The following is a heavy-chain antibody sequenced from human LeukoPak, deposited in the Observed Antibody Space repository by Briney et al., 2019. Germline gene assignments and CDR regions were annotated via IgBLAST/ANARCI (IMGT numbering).Heavy chain of an antibody. J-gene: IGHJ4*02. CDR3: ARGGGSYQNFDY. CDR1: GFTFDDYT. Sequence: PGGSLRLSCAASGFTFDDYTMHWVRQVPGKGLEWVSLIGWDGSSTSYADSMKGRFTISRDNAKNSLYLQMSDLIADDTAFYYCARGGGSYQNFDYWGQGILVTVSS. V-gene: IGHV3-43*01. CDR2: IGWDGSST. D-gene: IGHD1-26*01.